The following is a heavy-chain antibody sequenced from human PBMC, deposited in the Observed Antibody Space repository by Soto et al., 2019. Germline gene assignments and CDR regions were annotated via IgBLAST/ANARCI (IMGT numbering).Heavy chain of an antibody. Sequence: QGQLVQSGAEVKKPGASVKVSCKASGYTFTRYGISWVRQAPGQGLEWMGWISGYNGDTNYAQKFQGTVTMTIDTPTSTASMELGTLTSHQTAVYYCAKNGQPPYYITGMHVWGHGTTVTVAS. D-gene: IGHD1-26*01. CDR2: ISGYNGDT. CDR3: AKNGQPPYYITGMHV. CDR1: GYTFTRYG. J-gene: IGHJ6*02. V-gene: IGHV1-18*01.